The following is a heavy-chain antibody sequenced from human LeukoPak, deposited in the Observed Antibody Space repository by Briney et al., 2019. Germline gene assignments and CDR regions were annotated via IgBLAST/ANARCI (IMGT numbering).Heavy chain of an antibody. CDR3: AHSYPHIAAAWVVLDY. J-gene: IGHJ4*02. D-gene: IGHD6-13*01. V-gene: IGHV2-5*02. CDR1: GFSLSTSGVG. CDR2: IYLDDDK. Sequence: SGPTLVNPTQTLTLTCTFSGFSLSTSGVGVGWIRQPPGKALEWLALIYLDDDKRYSPSLKSRLTITKDTSKNQVVLTMTNMDPVDTATYYCAHSYPHIAAAWVVLDYWGQGTLVTVSS.